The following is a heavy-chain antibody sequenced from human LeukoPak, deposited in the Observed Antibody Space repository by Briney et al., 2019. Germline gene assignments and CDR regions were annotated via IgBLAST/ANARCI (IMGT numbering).Heavy chain of an antibody. CDR3: ARSMHITMVRGVIINPSYYFDY. V-gene: IGHV4-61*02. CDR2: IYTSGST. D-gene: IGHD3-10*01. J-gene: IGHJ4*02. Sequence: SETLSLTCTVSGGSISSGSYYWSWIRQPAGKGLEWIGRIYTSGSTNYNPSLKSRVTMSVDTSKNQFSLKLSSVTAADTAVYYCARSMHITMVRGVIINPSYYFDYWGQGTLVTVSS. CDR1: GGSISSGSYY.